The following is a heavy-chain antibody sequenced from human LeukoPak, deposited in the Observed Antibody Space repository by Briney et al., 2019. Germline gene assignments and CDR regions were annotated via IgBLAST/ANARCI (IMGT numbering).Heavy chain of an antibody. Sequence: SETLSLTCAVYGGSFSGYYWSWIRQPPGKGLEWIGEINHSGSTNYNPSLKSRVTISVDTSKNQFSLKLSSVTAADTAVYYCARFTYVWGCYAFDIWGQGPMVTVSS. D-gene: IGHD3-16*01. CDR2: INHSGST. V-gene: IGHV4-34*01. CDR1: GGSFSGYY. J-gene: IGHJ3*02. CDR3: ARFTYVWGCYAFDI.